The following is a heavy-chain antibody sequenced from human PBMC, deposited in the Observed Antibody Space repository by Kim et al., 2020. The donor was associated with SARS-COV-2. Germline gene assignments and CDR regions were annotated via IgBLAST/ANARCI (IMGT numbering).Heavy chain of an antibody. CDR3: ARYLQLSDAFDI. V-gene: IGHV4-39*01. Sequence: SETLSLTCTVSGGSISSSSYYWGWIRQPPGKGLEWIGSIYYSGSTYYNPSLKSRVTISVDTSKNQFSLKLSSVTAADTAVYYCARYLQLSDAFDIWGQGTMVTVSS. J-gene: IGHJ3*02. CDR2: IYYSGST. D-gene: IGHD3-16*02. CDR1: GGSISSSSYY.